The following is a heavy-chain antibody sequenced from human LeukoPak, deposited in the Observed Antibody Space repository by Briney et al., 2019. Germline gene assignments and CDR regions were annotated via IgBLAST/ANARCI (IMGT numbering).Heavy chain of an antibody. CDR3: ARDSLFNWNDGAFDI. CDR1: GFTVSSNY. V-gene: IGHV3-53*01. CDR2: IYSGGSI. J-gene: IGHJ3*02. D-gene: IGHD1-20*01. Sequence: GGSLRLSCAASGFTVSSNYMSWGRQAPGKGLEWVSVIYSGGSIYYADSVKGRFTISRDNSKNTLYLQMNSLRAEDTAVYYCARDSLFNWNDGAFDIWGQGTMVTVSS.